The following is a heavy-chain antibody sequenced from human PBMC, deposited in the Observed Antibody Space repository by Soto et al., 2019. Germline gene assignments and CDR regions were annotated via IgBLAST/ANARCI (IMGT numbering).Heavy chain of an antibody. CDR1: GFTFSSYG. CDR3: ATHGGIGYDILTGYYPDAFDI. V-gene: IGHV3-30*03. CDR2: ISYDGSNK. J-gene: IGHJ3*02. Sequence: QVQLVESGGGVVQPGRSLRLSCAASGFTFSSYGMHWVRQAPGKGLEWVAVISYDGSNKYYADSVKGRFTISRDNSKNTLYLQMNSLRAEDTAVYYCATHGGIGYDILTGYYPDAFDIWGQGTMVTVSS. D-gene: IGHD3-9*01.